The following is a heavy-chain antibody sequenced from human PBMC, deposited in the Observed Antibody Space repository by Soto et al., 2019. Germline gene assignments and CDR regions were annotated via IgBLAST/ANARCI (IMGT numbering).Heavy chain of an antibody. J-gene: IGHJ5*02. CDR2: TYYRSKWYN. Sequence: PSQTLSLTCAISGDSVSSNSAAWNWIRQSPSRGLKWLGRTYYRSKWYNDYAVSVKSRITINPDTSKNQFSLQLNFVTPEDMALYYCARELAAAGTRFNWFDPWGQGTLVTVSS. D-gene: IGHD6-13*01. CDR3: ARELAAAGTRFNWFDP. V-gene: IGHV6-1*01. CDR1: GDSVSSNSAA.